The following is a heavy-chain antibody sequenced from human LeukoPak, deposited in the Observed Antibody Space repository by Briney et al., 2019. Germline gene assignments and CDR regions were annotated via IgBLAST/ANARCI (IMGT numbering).Heavy chain of an antibody. D-gene: IGHD2/OR15-2a*01. J-gene: IGHJ6*03. CDR3: ARSTYYGNYYYYMDV. Sequence: GGSLRLSCAASGFTFSNHEMNWVRQAPGKGLEWVSYISPSSSTIYYADSVKGRFTISRDNAKNSLYLLMNSLRAEDTAVYYCARSTYYGNYYYYMDVWGKGTTVTVSS. CDR2: ISPSSSTI. V-gene: IGHV3-48*03. CDR1: GFTFSNHE.